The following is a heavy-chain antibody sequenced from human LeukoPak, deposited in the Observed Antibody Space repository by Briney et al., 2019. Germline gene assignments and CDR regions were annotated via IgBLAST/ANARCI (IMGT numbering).Heavy chain of an antibody. V-gene: IGHV1-18*01. CDR2: ISAYNGNT. J-gene: IGHJ4*02. Sequence: SVKVSCKASGYTFTSYGISWVRQAPGQGLEWMGWISAYNGNTNYAQKLQGRVTMTTDTSTSTAYMELRSLRSDDTAVYYCARDSGPTTYYDFWSGYYVYYFDYWGQGTLVTVSS. CDR3: ARDSGPTTYYDFWSGYYVYYFDY. D-gene: IGHD3-3*01. CDR1: GYTFTSYG.